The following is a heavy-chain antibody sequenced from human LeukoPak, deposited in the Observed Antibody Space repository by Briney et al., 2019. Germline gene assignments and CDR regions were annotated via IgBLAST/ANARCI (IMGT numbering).Heavy chain of an antibody. V-gene: IGHV3-48*03. CDR2: ISDGGGSR. J-gene: IGHJ4*02. CDR1: GLTFSNYE. Sequence: GGSLRLSCAASGLTFSNYEMNWVRQAPGKGLEWISYISDGGGSRYYADSVKGRFTISRDNAKNSLYPQMNSLRAEDTAVYYCARRGYGSHFDYWGQGTLVTVSS. CDR3: ARRGYGSHFDY. D-gene: IGHD4-17*01.